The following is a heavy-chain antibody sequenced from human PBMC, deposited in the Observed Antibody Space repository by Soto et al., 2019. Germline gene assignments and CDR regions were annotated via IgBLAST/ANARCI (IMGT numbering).Heavy chain of an antibody. CDR3: ARVPAAMPYYFDY. V-gene: IGHV1-69*12. CDR1: VGTFSSYA. J-gene: IGHJ4*02. D-gene: IGHD2-2*01. Sequence: QVQLVQSGAEVKKPGSSVKVSCKASVGTFSSYAISWVRQAPGQGLEWMGGIIPIFGTANYAQKFQGRVTITADESPSTAYMELSSLRSEDTAVYYCARVPAAMPYYFDYWGQGTLVSVSS. CDR2: IIPIFGTA.